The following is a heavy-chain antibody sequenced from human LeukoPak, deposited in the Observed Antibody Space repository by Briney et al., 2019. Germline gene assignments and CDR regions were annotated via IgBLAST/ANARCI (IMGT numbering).Heavy chain of an antibody. CDR1: GYTFTSYD. D-gene: IGHD6-19*01. CDR2: MNPNSGNT. CDR3: ASIAVAGYELDY. Sequence: GASVTVSCKASGYTFTSYDINWVRQATGQGLEWMGWMNPNSGNTGYAQKFQGRVTMTRNTSISTAYMELSSLRSEDTAVYYCASIAVAGYELDYWGQGTLVTVSS. J-gene: IGHJ4*02. V-gene: IGHV1-8*01.